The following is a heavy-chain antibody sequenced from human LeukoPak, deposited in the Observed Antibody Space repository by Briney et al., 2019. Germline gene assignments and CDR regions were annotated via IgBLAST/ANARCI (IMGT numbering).Heavy chain of an antibody. V-gene: IGHV4-39*01. CDR2: IYYSGST. Sequence: SETLSLTCTVSGGSISNSSYYWGWIRQPPGKGLEWIGSIYYSGSTYYNPSLESRVTISVDTSKNQFSLKLSSVTAADTAVYYCARGPTVTTDYWGQGTLVTVSS. J-gene: IGHJ4*02. CDR1: GGSISNSSYY. CDR3: ARGPTVTTDY. D-gene: IGHD4-17*01.